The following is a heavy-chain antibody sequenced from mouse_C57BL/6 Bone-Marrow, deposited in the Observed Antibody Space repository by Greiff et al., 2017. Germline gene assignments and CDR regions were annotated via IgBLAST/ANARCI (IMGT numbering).Heavy chain of an antibody. Sequence: VQLQQSGAELVKPGASVKMSCKASGYTFTTYPIEWMKQNHVKSLEWIGNFHPYNDDTKYNEKFKGKATLTVEKSSSTVYVELSRLTSDDAAVYYVTRGGNDGGYYFDYWGQGTTLTVSS. J-gene: IGHJ2*01. V-gene: IGHV1-47*01. CDR2: FHPYNDDT. CDR1: GYTFTTYP. CDR3: TRGGNDGGYYFDY. D-gene: IGHD1-1*02.